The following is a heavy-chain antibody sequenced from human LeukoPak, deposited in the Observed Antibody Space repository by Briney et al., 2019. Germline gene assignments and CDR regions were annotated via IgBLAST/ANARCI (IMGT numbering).Heavy chain of an antibody. Sequence: GESLKISCKASGYTFTNYWIAWVRQMPGKGLEWMGIIYPDDSDTRYSPSFQGQVTISAHKSISTAYVQWSSLKASDTAIYYCARRESRGIAGGFDPWGQGTLVTVSS. CDR3: ARRESRGIAGGFDP. CDR2: IYPDDSDT. V-gene: IGHV5-51*01. D-gene: IGHD2-21*01. CDR1: GYTFTNYW. J-gene: IGHJ5*02.